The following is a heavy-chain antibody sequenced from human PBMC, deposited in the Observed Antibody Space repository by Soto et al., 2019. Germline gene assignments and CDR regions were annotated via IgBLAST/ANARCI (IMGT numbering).Heavy chain of an antibody. Sequence: EVQLVESGGGFVKPGGSLRLSCAASGFTFSNAWMSWVRQAPGKGLEWVGHIKSKTDGGTTDYAAPVKGRFTISRDXXKNTLYLQMNSLNTEDTAVYYCTTGTWIQLWLPDLWGQGTLVTVSS. CDR3: TTGTWIQLWLPDL. J-gene: IGHJ5*02. CDR2: IKSKTDGGTT. CDR1: GFTFSNAW. V-gene: IGHV3-15*01. D-gene: IGHD5-18*01.